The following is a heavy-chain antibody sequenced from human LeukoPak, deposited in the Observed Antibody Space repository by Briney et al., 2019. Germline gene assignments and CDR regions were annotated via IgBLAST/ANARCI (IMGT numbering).Heavy chain of an antibody. J-gene: IGHJ4*02. CDR2: IGTSGADT. V-gene: IGHV3-23*01. Sequence: GGSLRLSCAASGFTFSSFAMNWVRQAPGEGLQWVSAIGTSGADTYYADSVKGRFTISRDNSRNTVYLQMNSLRAEDTAVYYCASPASVVAYSRWGQGTLVTVSS. D-gene: IGHD2-15*01. CDR3: ASPASVVAYSR. CDR1: GFTFSSFA.